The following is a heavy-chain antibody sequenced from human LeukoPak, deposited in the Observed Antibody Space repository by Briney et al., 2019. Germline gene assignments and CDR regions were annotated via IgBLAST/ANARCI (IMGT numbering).Heavy chain of an antibody. D-gene: IGHD3-10*01. V-gene: IGHV1-2*04. J-gene: IGHJ6*04. CDR2: INPNSGGT. CDR1: GYTFTGYY. CDR3: ARNGPEPVRGVIGYYYYGMDV. Sequence: ASVKVSCKASGYTFTGYYMHWVRQAPGQGLERMGWINPNSGGTNYAQKFQGWVTMTRDTSISTAYMELSRLRSDDTAVYYCARNGPEPVRGVIGYYYYGMDVWGKGTTVTVSS.